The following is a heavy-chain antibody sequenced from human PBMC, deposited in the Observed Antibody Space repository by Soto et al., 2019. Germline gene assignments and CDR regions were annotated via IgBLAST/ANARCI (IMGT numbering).Heavy chain of an antibody. V-gene: IGHV4-39*02. CDR3: ATEGGVVDANWFGP. CDR2: IYYSGST. D-gene: IGHD3-22*01. J-gene: IGHJ5*02. Sequence: QLQLQESGPGLVKPSETLSLTCTVSGDSVTRSRYYWGWIRQPPGKGLEWIGSIYYSGSTYYNPSRKSRITISIETSKNQFSLNMNSMTAADTAVYYCATEGGVVDANWFGPWGQGTLVTVSA. CDR1: GDSVTRSRYY.